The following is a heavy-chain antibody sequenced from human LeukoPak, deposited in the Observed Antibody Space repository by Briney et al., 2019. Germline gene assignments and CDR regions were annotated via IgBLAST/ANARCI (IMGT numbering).Heavy chain of an antibody. CDR3: ARGEAAAGYYYYYGMDV. J-gene: IGHJ6*02. D-gene: IGHD6-13*01. V-gene: IGHV3-66*01. Sequence: GGSLRLSCAASGFTVSSNYMSWVRQAPGKGLEWVSVIYSGGSTYYADSVKGRFTISRDNSKNTLYLQMNSLRAEDTAVYYCARGEAAAGYYYYYGMDVWGQGTTVTVSS. CDR2: IYSGGST. CDR1: GFTVSSNY.